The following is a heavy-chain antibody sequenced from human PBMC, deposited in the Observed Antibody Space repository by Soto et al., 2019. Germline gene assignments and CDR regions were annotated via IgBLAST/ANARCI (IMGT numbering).Heavy chain of an antibody. CDR3: AKDRAAADYYFDN. D-gene: IGHD6-13*01. J-gene: IGHJ4*02. CDR2: ISYDGSNK. CDR1: GFTFSAFA. V-gene: IGHV3-30*18. Sequence: QVQLVESGGGVVQPGRSLRLSCAASGFTFSAFAMHWVRQAPGKGLEWVAVISYDGSNKYYADSVKGRFTISRDNSKSTLYLQMNSLRVEDTAVYYCAKDRAAADYYFDNWGQGSLVTVSS.